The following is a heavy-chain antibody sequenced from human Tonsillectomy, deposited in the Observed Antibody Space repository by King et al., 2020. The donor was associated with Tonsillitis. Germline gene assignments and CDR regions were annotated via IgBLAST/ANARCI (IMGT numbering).Heavy chain of an antibody. J-gene: IGHJ4*02. CDR1: GFNVGYWY. D-gene: IGHD2-8*02. Sequence: VQLVESGGGLVQPGGSLRLSCAASGFNVGYWYMTWVRQAPGKGLEWLSVIYNDGGAYYADSVKGRFTISRDNSKNTVHLQMNSLTVEDTAVYYCAGGCCTGSRADHWGQRVLVSVPS. CDR3: AGGCCTGSRADH. V-gene: IGHV3-66*01. CDR2: IYNDGGA.